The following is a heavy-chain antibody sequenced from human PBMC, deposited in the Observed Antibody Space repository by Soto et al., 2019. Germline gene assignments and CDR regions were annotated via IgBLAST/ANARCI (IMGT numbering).Heavy chain of an antibody. CDR3: TRNQVKADY. J-gene: IGHJ4*02. CDR2: IKEDGSEQ. V-gene: IGHV3-7*01. CDR1: GFTFSSYW. D-gene: IGHD3-22*01. Sequence: EVQLVESGGGLVQPGGSLRLSCAASGFTFSSYWMTWVRQAPGKGLEWVAKIKEDGSEQNYVDSVKGRFTISRDNAKSSLYLQMNSLSVDDTAIYYCTRNQVKADYRGQGTLVTVSS.